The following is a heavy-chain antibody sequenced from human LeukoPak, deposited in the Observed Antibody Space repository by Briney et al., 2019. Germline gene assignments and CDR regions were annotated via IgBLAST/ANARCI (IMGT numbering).Heavy chain of an antibody. CDR3: ARGLFFGY. CDR2: IYHSGST. J-gene: IGHJ4*02. Sequence: PSETLSLTCAVSGYSISSGYYWGWIRQPPGKGLEWIGSIYHSGSTNYNPSLKSRVTISVDTSKNQFSLKLSSVTAADTAVYYCARGLFFGYWGQGTLVTVSS. V-gene: IGHV4-38-2*01. CDR1: GYSISSGYY.